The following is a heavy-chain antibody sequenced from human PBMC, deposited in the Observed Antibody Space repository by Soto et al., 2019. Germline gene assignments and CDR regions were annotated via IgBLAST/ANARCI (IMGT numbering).Heavy chain of an antibody. CDR2: FDPEDGET. CDR1: GYTLTELS. CDR3: ASFAQQWLFNKGYPWIDT. V-gene: IGHV1-24*01. Sequence: ASVKVSCKVSGYTLTELSMHWVRQAPGKGLEWMGGFDPEDGETIYAQKFQGRVTMTEDTSTDTAYMELSSLRSEDTAVYYCASFAQQWLFNKGYPWIDTWSQGTLVTVSS. D-gene: IGHD6-19*01. J-gene: IGHJ5*02.